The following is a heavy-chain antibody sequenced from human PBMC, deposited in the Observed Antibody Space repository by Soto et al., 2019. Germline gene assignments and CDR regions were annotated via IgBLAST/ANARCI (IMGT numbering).Heavy chain of an antibody. CDR3: ASAFDWLFSGMDV. CDR1: GFTFSSYA. V-gene: IGHV3-30-3*01. D-gene: IGHD3-9*01. CDR2: ISYDGSNK. Sequence: QVQLVESGGGVVQPGRSLRLSCAASGFTFSSYAMHWVRQAPGKGLEWVAVISYDGSNKYYADSVKGRFTISRDNSKKTLYLQMNSLRAEDTAVYYCASAFDWLFSGMDVWGQGTTVTVSS. J-gene: IGHJ6*02.